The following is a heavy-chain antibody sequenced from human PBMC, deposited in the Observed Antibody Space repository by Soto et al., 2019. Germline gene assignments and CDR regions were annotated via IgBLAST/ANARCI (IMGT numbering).Heavy chain of an antibody. D-gene: IGHD1-1*01. CDR1: GGSISSYY. CDR3: ARVGTMARWFDP. Sequence: PSETLSLTCTVSGGSISSYYWSWIRQPPGKGLEWIGYIYYSGSTNYNPSLKSRVTISVDTSKNQFSLKLSSVTAADTAVYYCARVGTMARWFDPWGQGTLVTVSS. V-gene: IGHV4-59*01. J-gene: IGHJ5*02. CDR2: IYYSGST.